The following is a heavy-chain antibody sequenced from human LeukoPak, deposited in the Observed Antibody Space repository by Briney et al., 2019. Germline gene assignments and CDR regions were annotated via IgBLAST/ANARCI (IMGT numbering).Heavy chain of an antibody. CDR2: ISGSGGST. J-gene: IGHJ6*04. D-gene: IGHD3-3*01. Sequence: GGSLRLSCAASGFTFSSYAMSWVRQAPGKGLEWVSAISGSGGSTYYADSVKGRFTISRDNSKNTLYLQMNSLRAEDTAVYYCAREYDFWGGYPGSAMDVWGKGTTVTVSS. V-gene: IGHV3-23*01. CDR1: GFTFSSYA. CDR3: AREYDFWGGYPGSAMDV.